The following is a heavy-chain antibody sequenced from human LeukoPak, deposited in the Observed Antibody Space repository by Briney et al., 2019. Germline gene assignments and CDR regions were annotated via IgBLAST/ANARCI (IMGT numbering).Heavy chain of an antibody. V-gene: IGHV4-59*01. D-gene: IGHD6-6*01. CDR3: AREENSPRYFDY. CDR2: IYYSGST. Sequence: SETLSLTCTVSGGSISSYYWSWIRQPPGKGLDWIGYIYYSGSTNYNPSLKSRVTISVDTSKNQFSLKLSSVTAADTALYHCAREENSPRYFDYWGQGTLVTVSS. CDR1: GGSISSYY. J-gene: IGHJ4*02.